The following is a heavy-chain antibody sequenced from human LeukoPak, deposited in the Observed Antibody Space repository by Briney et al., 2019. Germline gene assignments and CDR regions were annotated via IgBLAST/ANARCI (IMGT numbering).Heavy chain of an antibody. CDR2: IYYSGST. Sequence: SGTLFLTRTISGGSISSSSYYWGWIRQPPGKGLEWIGSIYYSGSTYHNPSLKSRVTISVDTSKNQFSLKLSSVTAADTAVYYCARVIAAAGPEGFDYWGQGTLVTVSS. V-gene: IGHV4-39*07. D-gene: IGHD6-13*01. CDR1: GGSISSSSYY. CDR3: ARVIAAAGPEGFDY. J-gene: IGHJ4*02.